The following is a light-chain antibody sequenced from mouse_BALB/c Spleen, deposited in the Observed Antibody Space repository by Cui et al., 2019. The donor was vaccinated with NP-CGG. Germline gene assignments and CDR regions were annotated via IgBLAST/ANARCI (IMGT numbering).Light chain of an antibody. CDR1: TGAITTSNY. Sequence: QAVVTPASALTTSHGETVTLTCRSTTGAITTSNYANWVQEKPDHLFTGLIGGTNNRAPGVPARFSGSMIGDKAALTITGAQTEDEAIYFCALWYSNHWVFGGGTKLTVL. CDR3: ALWYSNHWV. CDR2: GTN. J-gene: IGLJ1*01. V-gene: IGLV1*01.